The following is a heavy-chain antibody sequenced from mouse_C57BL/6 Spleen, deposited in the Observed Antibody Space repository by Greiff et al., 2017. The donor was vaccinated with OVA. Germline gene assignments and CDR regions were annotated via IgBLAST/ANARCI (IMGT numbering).Heavy chain of an antibody. CDR2: IDPENGDT. CDR1: GFNIKDDY. V-gene: IGHV14-4*01. CDR3: TTGGYSNRFAY. J-gene: IGHJ3*01. Sequence: VQLKQSGAELVRPGASVKLSCTASGFNIKDDYMHWVKQRPEQGLEWIGWIDPENGDTEYASKFQGKATITADTSSNTAYLQLSSLTSEDTAVYYCTTGGYSNRFAYWGQGTLVTVSA. D-gene: IGHD2-5*01.